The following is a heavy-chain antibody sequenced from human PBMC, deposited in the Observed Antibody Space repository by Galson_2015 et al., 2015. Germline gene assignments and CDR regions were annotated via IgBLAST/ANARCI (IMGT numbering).Heavy chain of an antibody. Sequence: CAISGDSVSSNSAAWNWIRQSPSRGLEWLGRTYYRSKWYNDYAVSVKSRMTINPDTSKNQFSLQLNSVTPEDTAVYYCARVWDHYYDSSGYYYRNHDAFDIWGQGTMVTVSS. J-gene: IGHJ3*02. D-gene: IGHD3-22*01. CDR3: ARVWDHYYDSSGYYYRNHDAFDI. V-gene: IGHV6-1*01. CDR1: GDSVSSNSAA. CDR2: TYYRSKWYN.